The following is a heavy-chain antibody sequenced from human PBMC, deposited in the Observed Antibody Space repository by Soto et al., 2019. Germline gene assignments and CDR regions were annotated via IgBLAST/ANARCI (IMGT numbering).Heavy chain of an antibody. D-gene: IGHD3-22*01. Sequence: QITLKESGPMLVKPTQPLTLTCTFSGFSLSTSGVGVGWIRQPPGKALEWLALIYWDDEKRYSPSLKSSLTITEDSSTNQLVLTMSNMDPVDTATYYCVHSPSSGYKYRRWFDPWGKGALVTVSP. V-gene: IGHV2-5*02. CDR2: IYWDDEK. CDR1: GFSLSTSGVG. CDR3: VHSPSSGYKYRRWFDP. J-gene: IGHJ5*02.